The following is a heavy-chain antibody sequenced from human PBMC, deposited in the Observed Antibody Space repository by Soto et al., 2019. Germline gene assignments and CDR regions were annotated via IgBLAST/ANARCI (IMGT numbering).Heavy chain of an antibody. D-gene: IGHD3-10*01. J-gene: IGHJ6*02. CDR3: ARVYCSGSPWIPLGMDV. V-gene: IGHV3-21*01. Sequence: EVQLVESGGGLVKPGGSLRLSCAASGFIFNTYNMYWIRQAPGKGLEWVSSISSSSNYIYYADSVKGRFTISRDNAKNSLFLQMNNLRAEDTAVYYCARVYCSGSPWIPLGMDVWGQGTTVTVSS. CDR1: GFIFNTYN. CDR2: ISSSSNYI.